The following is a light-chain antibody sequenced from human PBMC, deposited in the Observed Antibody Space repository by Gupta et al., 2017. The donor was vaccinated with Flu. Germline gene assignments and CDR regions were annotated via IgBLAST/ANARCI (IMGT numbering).Light chain of an antibody. CDR1: HSDVGGKTS. Sequence: SPLTQPPSASGSPGQSVAVRCTGTHSDVGGKTSVSLYQQHPGKAPKLMIYEVDMRPSGVSDRFLASKSGNTACLTVSGLQAEDEADYYCSSYGGSNNWVFGGGTKLTVL. V-gene: IGLV2-8*01. J-gene: IGLJ2*01. CDR2: EVD. CDR3: SSYGGSNNWV.